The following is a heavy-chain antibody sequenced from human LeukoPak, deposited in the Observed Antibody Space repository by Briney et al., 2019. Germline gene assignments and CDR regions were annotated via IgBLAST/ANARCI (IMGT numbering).Heavy chain of an antibody. CDR3: VKCEGIFGVVYDCYYMDV. D-gene: IGHD3-3*01. J-gene: IGHJ6*03. V-gene: IGHV3-48*01. CDR1: GFTFSSYS. CDR2: ISSSSSTT. Sequence: GGSLRLSCAASGFTFSSYSMNWVRQAPGKGLEWVSYISSSSSTTYYADSVKGRFTISRDNSKNTLYVQMNSLRGEDTALYYCVKCEGIFGVVYDCYYMDVWGKGTTVTVSS.